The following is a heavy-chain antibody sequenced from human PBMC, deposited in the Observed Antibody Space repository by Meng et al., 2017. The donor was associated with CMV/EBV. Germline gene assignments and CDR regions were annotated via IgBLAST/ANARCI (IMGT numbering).Heavy chain of an antibody. V-gene: IGHV4-59*01. J-gene: IGHJ4*02. CDR3: ARDRGDYDFWSGYSPSLLFDY. CDR1: DGSISSYY. Sequence: SETLSLTCTVSDGSISSYYWSWIRQPPGKGLEWIGYIYYSGSTNYNPSLKSRVTISVDTSKNQFSLKLSSVTAADTAVYYCARDRGDYDFWSGYSPSLLFDYWGQGTLVTVSS. D-gene: IGHD3-3*01. CDR2: IYYSGST.